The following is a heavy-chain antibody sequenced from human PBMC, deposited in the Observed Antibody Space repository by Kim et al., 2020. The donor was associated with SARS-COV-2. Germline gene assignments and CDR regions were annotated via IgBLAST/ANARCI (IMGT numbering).Heavy chain of an antibody. CDR1: GFTVSSNY. Sequence: GGSLRLSCAASGFTVSSNYMSWVRQAPGKGLEWVSVIYSGGSTYYADSVKGRFTITRDISKNTLYLQLNSLRAADTAVYYCARALQWLVLDYWGQGTLVTVSS. V-gene: IGHV3-53*01. D-gene: IGHD6-19*01. CDR3: ARALQWLVLDY. J-gene: IGHJ4*02. CDR2: IYSGGST.